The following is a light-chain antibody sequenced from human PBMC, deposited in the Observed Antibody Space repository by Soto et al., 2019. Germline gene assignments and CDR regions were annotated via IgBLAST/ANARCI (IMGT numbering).Light chain of an antibody. CDR1: QSVSSSY. J-gene: IGKJ5*01. CDR2: GAS. Sequence: EIVLTQSPGTLSLSPGERATLSCRASQSVSSSYLAWYQQKPGQAPRLLIYGASSRATGIPDRFSGSGSGTDFTLTISRLEPEDFAVYYRQQYGSSPHPFGQGTRLEIK. CDR3: QQYGSSPHP. V-gene: IGKV3-20*01.